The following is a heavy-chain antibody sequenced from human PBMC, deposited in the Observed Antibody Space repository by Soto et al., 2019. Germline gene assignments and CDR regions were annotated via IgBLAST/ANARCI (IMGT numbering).Heavy chain of an antibody. D-gene: IGHD3-22*01. V-gene: IGHV1-69*13. J-gene: IGHJ6*02. Sequence: GASVKVSCKASGGTFSSYAISWVRQAPGQGLEWMGGIIPIFGTANYAQKFQGRVTITADESTSTAYMELSSLRSEDTAVYYCARMYYYDSSGYLSPPYGMDVWGQGTTVTVSS. CDR1: GGTFSSYA. CDR3: ARMYYYDSSGYLSPPYGMDV. CDR2: IIPIFGTA.